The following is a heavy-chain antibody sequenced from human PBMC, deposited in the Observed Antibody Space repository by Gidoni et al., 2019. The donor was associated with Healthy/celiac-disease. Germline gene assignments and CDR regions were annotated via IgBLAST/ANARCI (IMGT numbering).Heavy chain of an antibody. CDR1: GFTFRSYA. Sequence: QVQLVASGGGVVQPGRSLRLYCAASGFTFRSYAMHWVRKAPGKGLEWVAVISYDGSNKDYADSVKGRFTISRDKSKNTLYLQMNSLRAEDTAVYYCARVGYSSSWAESPFDYWGQGTLVTVSS. CDR3: ARVGYSSSWAESPFDY. D-gene: IGHD6-13*01. J-gene: IGHJ4*02. V-gene: IGHV3-30-3*01. CDR2: ISYDGSNK.